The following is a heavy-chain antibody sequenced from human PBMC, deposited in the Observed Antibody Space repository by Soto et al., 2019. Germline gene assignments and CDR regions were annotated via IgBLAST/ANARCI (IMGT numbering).Heavy chain of an antibody. V-gene: IGHV3-74*01. Sequence: GGSLRLSCAASGFTLSNYWMHWVRQAPGKGLVWVSRINSDGSTTNYVDSVKGRFTISRDNAKNTLYLEMNSLRAEDTAVYYCANFYSGSYSTYWGQGTLVTVSS. D-gene: IGHD1-26*01. CDR3: ANFYSGSYSTY. CDR2: INSDGSTT. CDR1: GFTLSNYW. J-gene: IGHJ4*02.